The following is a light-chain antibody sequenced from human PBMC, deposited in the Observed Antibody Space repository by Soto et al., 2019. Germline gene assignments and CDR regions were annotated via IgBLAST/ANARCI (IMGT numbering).Light chain of an antibody. CDR1: QSVSASQ. CDR2: GVS. J-gene: IGKJ1*01. V-gene: IGKV3-20*01. CDR3: QQYTQSLWT. Sequence: EVVLTPSPGTLSLSPVERATLSCRTSQSVSASQLAWYQQKPGQAPRLLIYGVSNRATSIPDRFSGSGSGTHFTLTIDRLEPEDFAVYFCQQYTQSLWTFGQGTKVDIK.